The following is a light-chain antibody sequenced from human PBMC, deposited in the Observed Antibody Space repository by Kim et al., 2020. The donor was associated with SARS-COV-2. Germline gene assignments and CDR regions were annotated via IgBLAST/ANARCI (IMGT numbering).Light chain of an antibody. CDR1: SSKSGRRE. Sequence: SETMTWWGRSSKSGRREGNRNQKHPGTAPKLLINNSKKRPAGVPGRLTGYKSGTSAYLAIRGIKAEDEATYYCAAWDDSLNGLWGWGGGTKVTVL. J-gene: IGLJ3*02. CDR2: NSK. CDR3: AAWDDSLNGLWG. V-gene: IGLV1-44*01.